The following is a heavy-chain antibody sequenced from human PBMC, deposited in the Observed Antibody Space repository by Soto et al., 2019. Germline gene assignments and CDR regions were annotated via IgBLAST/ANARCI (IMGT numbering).Heavy chain of an antibody. CDR2: IGVGGGDR. CDR1: GFTFSSYA. CDR3: ARVRFGELV. J-gene: IGHJ4*02. D-gene: IGHD3-10*01. Sequence: EVQLLESGGGLVQPGGSLRLSCAASGFTFSSYAMSWVRQAPGKGLEWVSIIGVGGGDRYYPESVKGRFTISRDNSRDTLYLEMNSLRDAETAVYYCARVRFGELVWGQGTLVTVSS. V-gene: IGHV3-23*01.